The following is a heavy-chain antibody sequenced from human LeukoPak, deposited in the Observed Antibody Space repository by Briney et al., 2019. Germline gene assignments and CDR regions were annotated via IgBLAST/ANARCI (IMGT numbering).Heavy chain of an antibody. D-gene: IGHD1-14*01. CDR2: INPNSGGT. V-gene: IGHV1-2*02. J-gene: IGHJ4*01. Sequence: GASVKVSCKASGYTFTGYYMHWVRQAPGQGLEWMGWINPNSGGTNYAQKFQGRVTMTRDTSISTAYMELSRLRSDDTAVYYCATFNLNHEGGSFYFYHWGQGTLVTVSS. CDR1: GYTFTGYY. CDR3: ATFNLNHEGGSFYFYH.